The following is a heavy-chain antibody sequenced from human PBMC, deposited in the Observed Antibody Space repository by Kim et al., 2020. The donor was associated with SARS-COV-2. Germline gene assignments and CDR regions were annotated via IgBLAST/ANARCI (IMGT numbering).Heavy chain of an antibody. CDR1: GGSISSYY. CDR2: IYYSAST. D-gene: IGHD3-10*01. CDR3: ARFRLSFDY. V-gene: IGHV4-59*01. Sequence: SETLSLTCTVSGGSISSYYWSWIRQPPGKGLEWIGYIYYSASTNYNPSLKSRVTISVDTSKNQFSLKLSSVTAADTAVYYCARFRLSFDYWGQGTLVTVSS. J-gene: IGHJ4*02.